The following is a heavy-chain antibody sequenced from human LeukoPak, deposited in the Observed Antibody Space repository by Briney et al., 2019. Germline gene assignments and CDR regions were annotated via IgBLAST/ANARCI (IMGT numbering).Heavy chain of an antibody. J-gene: IGHJ4*02. Sequence: GGSLRLSCAVSGITFSSYWMHWVRQDPGRGLLWVSRINTQGTYTNYADSVEGRFTISRDNAKNTLYLQMSILRADDTAVYYCVIDLGDYNDFWGQGTLVSVSS. CDR2: INTQGTYT. CDR3: VIDLGDYNDF. D-gene: IGHD2-15*01. CDR1: GITFSSYW. V-gene: IGHV3-74*01.